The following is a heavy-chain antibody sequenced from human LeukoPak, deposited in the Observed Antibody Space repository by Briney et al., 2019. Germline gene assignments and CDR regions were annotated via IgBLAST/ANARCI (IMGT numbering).Heavy chain of an antibody. J-gene: IGHJ4*02. CDR2: IKQDGSER. D-gene: IGHD6-13*01. CDR3: VRAIAAAASY. CDR1: GLTVTNAW. V-gene: IGHV3-7*01. Sequence: GGSLRLSCSASGLTVTNAWMNWVRQAPGRGLEWVANIKQDGSERYYVDSVKGRFTITRDNAKNSLSLQMNSLRVEDTAVYYCVRAIAAAASYWGQGTLVTVSS.